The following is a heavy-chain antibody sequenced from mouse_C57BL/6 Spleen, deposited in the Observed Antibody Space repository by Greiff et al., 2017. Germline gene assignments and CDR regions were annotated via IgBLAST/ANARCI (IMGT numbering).Heavy chain of an antibody. CDR1: GYAFTNYL. V-gene: IGHV1-54*01. Sequence: QVQLQQSGAELVRPGTSVKVSCKASGYAFTNYLIEWVKQRPGQGLEWIGVINPGSGGTNYNEKFKGKATLTAAKSSSTAYMQLSSLTSEDSAVYFCARSGDGYYEDWYFDVWGTGTTVTVSS. J-gene: IGHJ1*03. D-gene: IGHD2-3*01. CDR2: INPGSGGT. CDR3: ARSGDGYYEDWYFDV.